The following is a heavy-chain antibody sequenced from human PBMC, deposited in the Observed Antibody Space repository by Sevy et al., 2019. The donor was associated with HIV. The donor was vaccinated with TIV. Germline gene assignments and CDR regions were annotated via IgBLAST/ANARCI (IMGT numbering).Heavy chain of an antibody. CDR2: IYHSGST. V-gene: IGHV4-38-2*01. CDR1: GYSISSGYY. D-gene: IGHD2-2*01. J-gene: IGHJ4*02. CDR3: ARRGGPQVPLTIGFDY. Sequence: SETLSLTCAVSGYSISSGYYWGWSRQPPGEGLEWIGSIYHSGSTYYNPSIRNRVTISVDTSKNQFSLKLSSVTAADTAVYYCARRGGPQVPLTIGFDYWGQGTLVTVSS.